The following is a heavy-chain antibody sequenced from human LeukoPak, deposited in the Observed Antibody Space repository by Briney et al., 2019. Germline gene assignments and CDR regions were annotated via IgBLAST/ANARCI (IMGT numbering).Heavy chain of an antibody. D-gene: IGHD1-26*01. CDR1: GGSISSYY. CDR2: VYSSGST. J-gene: IGHJ4*02. CDR3: ASGRPLGFDY. Sequence: KPSETLSLTCTVSGGSISSYYWSWIRQPPGKGLEWIGYVYSSGSTNYNPSVKSRVTISVDTSKNQFSLKLSSVTAADTAVYYCASGRPLGFDYWGQGTLVTVSS. V-gene: IGHV4-59*01.